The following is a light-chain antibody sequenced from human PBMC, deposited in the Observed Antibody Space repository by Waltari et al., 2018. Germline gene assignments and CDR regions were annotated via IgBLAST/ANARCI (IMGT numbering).Light chain of an antibody. V-gene: IGKV1-5*03. J-gene: IGKJ3*01. Sequence: DIQMTQSPSTLSASVGDRVTITCRASQSISSWLAWYQQKPGKAPKPLIYKASSLESGVPSRFSGSGSGTEFTLTISSLQPDDFATYYCQQYNSSPFTFGPGTKVDIK. CDR2: KAS. CDR3: QQYNSSPFT. CDR1: QSISSW.